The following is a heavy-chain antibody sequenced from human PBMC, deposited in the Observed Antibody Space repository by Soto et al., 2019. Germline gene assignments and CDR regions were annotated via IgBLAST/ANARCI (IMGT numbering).Heavy chain of an antibody. CDR3: ARGAPYCSGGSCYPYSYYYYYYMDV. CDR1: GFTFDDYA. CDR2: ISWNSGSI. D-gene: IGHD2-15*01. Sequence: GGSLRLSCAASGFTFDDYAMHWVRQAPGKGLEWVSGISWNSGSIGYADSVKGRFTISRDNAKNFLYLQMNSLRAEDTALYYCARGAPYCSGGSCYPYSYYYYYYMDVWGKGTTVTVSS. V-gene: IGHV3-9*01. J-gene: IGHJ6*03.